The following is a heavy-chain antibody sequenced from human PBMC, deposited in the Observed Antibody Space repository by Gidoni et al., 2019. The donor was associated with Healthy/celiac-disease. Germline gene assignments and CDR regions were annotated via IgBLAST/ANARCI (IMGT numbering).Heavy chain of an antibody. CDR1: GFTFSSFS. Sequence: ELQLLESGGGLVKPGGSLRLSCAASGFTFSSFSMNWVRQAPGKGLEWVSSISSGSSYTYYADSVKGRFTISRDNAKNSLYLQISSLRAEDTAVYYCARGGYWGQGTLVTVSS. V-gene: IGHV3-21*01. J-gene: IGHJ4*02. CDR2: ISSGSSYT. CDR3: ARGGY.